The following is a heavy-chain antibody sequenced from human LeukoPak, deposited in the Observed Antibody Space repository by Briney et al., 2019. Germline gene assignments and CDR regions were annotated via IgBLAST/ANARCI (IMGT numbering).Heavy chain of an antibody. CDR3: ARDQAITGTTYFDY. CDR2: INWNGGST. Sequence: PGGSLRLSCAASGFTFDDYGMSWVRQAPGKGLEWVSGINWNGGSTGYADSVKGRFTISRDNAKNSLYLQMNSLRAEDTALYYCARDQAITGTTYFDYWGQGTLVTVSS. CDR1: GFTFDDYG. V-gene: IGHV3-20*04. J-gene: IGHJ4*02. D-gene: IGHD1-7*01.